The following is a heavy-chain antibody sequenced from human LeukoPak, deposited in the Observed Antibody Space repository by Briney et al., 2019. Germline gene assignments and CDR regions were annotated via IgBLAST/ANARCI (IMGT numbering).Heavy chain of an antibody. D-gene: IGHD4-23*01. V-gene: IGHV4-59*08. CDR3: ARRSSTTVASGAFDV. CDR2: IHYTGTT. CDR1: GGSMSTYY. Sequence: SETLSLTCTISGGSMSTYYWDWIRQPPGKGLECIGYIHYTGTTYYSPSLRSRVTMSIDTSKNQFSLKLSSVTAADTAVYYCARRSSTTVASGAFDVWGQGKMVTVSS. J-gene: IGHJ3*01.